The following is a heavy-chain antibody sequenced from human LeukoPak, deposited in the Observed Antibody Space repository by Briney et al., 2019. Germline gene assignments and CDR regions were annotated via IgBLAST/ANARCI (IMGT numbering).Heavy chain of an antibody. CDR2: ISGSGGST. D-gene: IGHD5-18*01. Sequence: QSGGSLRLSCAASGFTFSSYAMSWVRQAPGKGLEWVSAISGSGGSTYYADSVKGRFTISRDNSKNTLYLQMNSLRAEDTAVYYCARDGRGYTYGNDYWGQGTLVTVSS. V-gene: IGHV3-23*01. J-gene: IGHJ4*02. CDR1: GFTFSSYA. CDR3: ARDGRGYTYGNDY.